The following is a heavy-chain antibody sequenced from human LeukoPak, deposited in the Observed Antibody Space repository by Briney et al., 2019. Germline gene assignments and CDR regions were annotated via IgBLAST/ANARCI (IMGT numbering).Heavy chain of an antibody. CDR3: AREGYYYDFWSGYFDTLYNWFDP. V-gene: IGHV3-21*01. CDR2: ISGSNSYI. Sequence: GGSLRLSCAASGFTFSSYTMHWIRQAPGKGLEWVSSISGSNSYIFYADSVKGRFTVSRDNAKDSLYLQMNSLRAEDTAVYYCAREGYYYDFWSGYFDTLYNWFDPWGQGTLVTVSS. CDR1: GFTFSSYT. D-gene: IGHD3-3*01. J-gene: IGHJ5*02.